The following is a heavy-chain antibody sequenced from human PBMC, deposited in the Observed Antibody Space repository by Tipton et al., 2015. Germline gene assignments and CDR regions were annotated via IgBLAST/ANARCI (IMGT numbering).Heavy chain of an antibody. CDR2: ISGSGNSE. J-gene: IGHJ4*02. CDR3: AREDFTDFDY. Sequence: SLRLSCAASGFTFTTYAMSWVRQAPRKGLEWVSGISGSGNSEYYADSVKGRFTVSRDNAKNTLYLQMNSLRAEDTAVYYCAREDFTDFDYWGQGTLVTVSS. CDR1: GFTFTTYA. V-gene: IGHV3-23*01. D-gene: IGHD2/OR15-2a*01.